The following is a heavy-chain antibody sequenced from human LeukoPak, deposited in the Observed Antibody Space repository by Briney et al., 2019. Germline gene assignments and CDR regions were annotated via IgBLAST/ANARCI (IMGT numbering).Heavy chain of an antibody. CDR2: MNPNSGNT. CDR3: ARDPEGATTPEN. V-gene: IGHV1-8*01. Sequence: ASVKVSCKASGYTFTSYDINWVRQATGQGLEWMGWMNPNSGNTGYAQKFQGRVTMTRNTSISTAYMELNSLRAEDTAVYYCARDPEGATTPENWGQGTLVTVSS. CDR1: GYTFTSYD. D-gene: IGHD1-26*01. J-gene: IGHJ4*02.